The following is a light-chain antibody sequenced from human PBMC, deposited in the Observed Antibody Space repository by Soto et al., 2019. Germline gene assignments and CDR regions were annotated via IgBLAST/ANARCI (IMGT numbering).Light chain of an antibody. CDR1: QSLLHSNGYNY. Sequence: DTVMTQSPLSLPVTPEEPASISCRSSQSLLHSNGYNYLDWYLQKPGQSPQLLIYLGSNRSSGVPDRFSGSGSGTDCTLKISRVEAEDVGIYYCMQALQTPLFTFGPGTKVDI. CDR3: MQALQTPLFT. J-gene: IGKJ3*01. CDR2: LGS. V-gene: IGKV2-28*01.